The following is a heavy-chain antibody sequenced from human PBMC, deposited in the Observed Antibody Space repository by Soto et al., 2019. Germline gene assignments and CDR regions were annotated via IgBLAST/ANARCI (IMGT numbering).Heavy chain of an antibody. D-gene: IGHD1-1*01. V-gene: IGHV3-33*01. CDR2: ISPK. CDR1: GFSFRTYG. Sequence: GGSLRLSCAVSGFSFRTYGFHWVRQPPGKGLEWVAVISPKGHSDSVEGRFAISRDNSKDTLYLQMNNLRAEDTAVYYCARDDAFGNENAFDLWGQGTMVTVSS. J-gene: IGHJ3*01. CDR3: ARDDAFGNENAFDL.